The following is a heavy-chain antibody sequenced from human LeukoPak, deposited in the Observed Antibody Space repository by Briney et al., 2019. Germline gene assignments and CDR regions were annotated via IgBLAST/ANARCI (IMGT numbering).Heavy chain of an antibody. V-gene: IGHV3-23*01. D-gene: IGHD3-22*01. CDR2: ISGSGGST. CDR1: GFTFSDAW. Sequence: GGSLRLSCAASGFTFSDAWLSWVRQASGKGLEWVSAISGSGGSTYYADSVKGRFTISRDNSKNTLYLQMNSLRAEDTAVYYCAKEGEYYDSSGYYYWLPFDYWGQGTLVTV. J-gene: IGHJ4*02. CDR3: AKEGEYYDSSGYYYWLPFDY.